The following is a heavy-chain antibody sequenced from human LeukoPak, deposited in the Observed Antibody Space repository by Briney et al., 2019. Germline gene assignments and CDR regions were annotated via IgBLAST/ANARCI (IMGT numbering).Heavy chain of an antibody. CDR3: ARGPYDSSGYGFDY. D-gene: IGHD3-22*01. V-gene: IGHV4-34*01. J-gene: IGHJ4*02. Sequence: SETLSLTCAVYGGSFSGYYWSWIRQPPGKGLEWIGEINHSGSTNYNPSLKSRVTISVDTSKNQFSLQLSSVTAADTAVYYCARGPYDSSGYGFDYWGQGTLVTVSS. CDR1: GGSFSGYY. CDR2: INHSGST.